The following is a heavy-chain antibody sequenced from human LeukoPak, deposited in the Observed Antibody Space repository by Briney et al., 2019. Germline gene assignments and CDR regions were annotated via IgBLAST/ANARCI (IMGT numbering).Heavy chain of an antibody. J-gene: IGHJ3*01. CDR1: GVAISSYY. CDR3: ARSAHYYYDSASYGVAFDV. CDR2: IVYTGTT. V-gene: IGHV4-59*01. Sequence: SQTLSLTCSVSGVAISSYYWSWIGQPPGKRLEWIGKIVYTGTTKYNPSHKRRVTISVDTSKNQISLKLSSVPAADTAMYYCARSAHYYYDSASYGVAFDVWGQGTMVTVSS. D-gene: IGHD3-22*01.